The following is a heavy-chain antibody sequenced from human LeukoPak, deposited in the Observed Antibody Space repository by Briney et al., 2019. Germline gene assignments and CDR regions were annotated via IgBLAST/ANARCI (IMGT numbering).Heavy chain of an antibody. CDR3: AKDLFGVTSYDY. CDR1: GFTFSSYA. CDR2: ISGSGGST. Sequence: PGGSLRLSCAASGFTFSSYAMSWVRPAPGKGLEWVSAISGSGGSTYYADSVNGRFTISRDNSKNTLYLQMNSLRAEDTAVYYCAKDLFGVTSYDYWGQGTLVTVSS. V-gene: IGHV3-23*01. D-gene: IGHD4-17*01. J-gene: IGHJ4*02.